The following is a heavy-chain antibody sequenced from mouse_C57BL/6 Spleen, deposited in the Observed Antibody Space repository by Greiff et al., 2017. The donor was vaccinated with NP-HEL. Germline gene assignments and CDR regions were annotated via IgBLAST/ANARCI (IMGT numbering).Heavy chain of an antibody. CDR1: GYTFTSYG. Sequence: QVQLQQSGAELVRPGASVKLSCKASGYTFTSYGISWVKQRTGQGLEWIGEIYPRSGNTYYNEKFKGKATLTADKSSSTAYMQLRSLTSEDSAVYFCAREYGSRGYFDYWGQGTTLTVSS. D-gene: IGHD1-1*01. CDR2: IYPRSGNT. V-gene: IGHV1-81*01. J-gene: IGHJ2*01. CDR3: AREYGSRGYFDY.